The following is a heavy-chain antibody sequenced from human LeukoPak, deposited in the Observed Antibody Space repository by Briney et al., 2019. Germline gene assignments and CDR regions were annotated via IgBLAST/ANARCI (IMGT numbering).Heavy chain of an antibody. D-gene: IGHD1-26*01. V-gene: IGHV1-69*05. CDR3: ARDNGPGSYFHYMDV. Sequence: SVKVSCKASGGTFSSYAISWVRQAPGQGLEWMGRIIPIFGTANYAQKFQGRVTITTDESTSTAYMELSSLRSEDTAVYYCARDNGPGSYFHYMDVWGKGTTVTVSS. J-gene: IGHJ6*03. CDR1: GGTFSSYA. CDR2: IIPIFGTA.